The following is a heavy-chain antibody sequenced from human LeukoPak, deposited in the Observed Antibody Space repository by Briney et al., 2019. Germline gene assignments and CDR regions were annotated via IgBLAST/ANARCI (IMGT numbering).Heavy chain of an antibody. CDR2: ISYDGSNK. CDR1: GFTFSSYG. CDR3: AREGVPAAIIDY. V-gene: IGHV3-30*03. Sequence: PGRSLRLSCAASGFTFSSYGMHWVRQAPGKGLEWVAVISYDGSNKYYADSVKGRSTISRDNSKNTLYLQMNSLRAEDTAVYYCAREGVPAAIIDYWGQGTLVTVSS. D-gene: IGHD2-2*01. J-gene: IGHJ4*02.